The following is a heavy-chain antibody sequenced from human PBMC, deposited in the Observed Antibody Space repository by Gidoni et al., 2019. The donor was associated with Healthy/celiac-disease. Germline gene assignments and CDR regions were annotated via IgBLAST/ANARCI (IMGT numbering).Heavy chain of an antibody. V-gene: IGHV3-53*01. J-gene: IGHJ4*02. Sequence: EVQLVESGGGFLQPGGSLRLSFAASGFTVSSNYMSWVRQAPGKGLEWVSVIYSGGSTYYADSVKGRFTISRDNSKNTLYLQMNSLRAEDTAVYYCARDPDSYSSGWYSWGQGTLVTVSS. CDR2: IYSGGST. D-gene: IGHD6-19*01. CDR1: GFTVSSNY. CDR3: ARDPDSYSSGWYS.